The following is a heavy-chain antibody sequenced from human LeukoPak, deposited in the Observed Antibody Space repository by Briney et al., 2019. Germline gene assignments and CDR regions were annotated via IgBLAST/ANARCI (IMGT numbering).Heavy chain of an antibody. J-gene: IGHJ4*02. CDR2: ISNNGGST. CDR1: GFTFRSYA. D-gene: IGHD3-22*01. Sequence: GGSLRLSCAASGFTFRSYAMYWFRQAPGKGLEYVSGISNNGGSTYYANSVKGRFTISRDNSKNTLYLQMGSLRAEDMAVYYCARAYYYDSSGYPSYYFDYWGQGTLVTVSS. V-gene: IGHV3-64*01. CDR3: ARAYYYDSSGYPSYYFDY.